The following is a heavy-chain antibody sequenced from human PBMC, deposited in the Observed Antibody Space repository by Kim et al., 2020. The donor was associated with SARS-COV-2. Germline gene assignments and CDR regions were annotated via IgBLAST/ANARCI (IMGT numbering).Heavy chain of an antibody. J-gene: IGHJ6*02. V-gene: IGHV3-23*01. Sequence: VKGRFTISRDNSKNTLYLQMNSLRAEDTAVYYCAKVKWLGNYYYYYGMDVWGQGTTVTVSS. CDR3: AKVKWLGNYYYYYGMDV. D-gene: IGHD6-19*01.